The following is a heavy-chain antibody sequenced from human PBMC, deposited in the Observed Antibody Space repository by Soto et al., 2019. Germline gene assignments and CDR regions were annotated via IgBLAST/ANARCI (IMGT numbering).Heavy chain of an antibody. Sequence: QVQLVQSGAEVKKPGASVKVSCKASGYTFTGYYMHWVRQAPGQGLEWMGWINPNSGGTNYAQQFQGWVTMTRDTSSSTAYLERSRLRSDDTAVYYWATNQYSSPGSFDYWGQGTLVTVAS. CDR3: ATNQYSSPGSFDY. CDR2: INPNSGGT. J-gene: IGHJ4*02. CDR1: GYTFTGYY. D-gene: IGHD5-18*01. V-gene: IGHV1-2*04.